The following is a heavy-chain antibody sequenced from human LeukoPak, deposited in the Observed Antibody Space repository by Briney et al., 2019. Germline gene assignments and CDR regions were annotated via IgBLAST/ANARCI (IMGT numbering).Heavy chain of an antibody. CDR1: GYTFTSYD. J-gene: IGHJ4*02. Sequence: GASVKVSCKASGYTFTSYDMNWVRQAPGQGLEWMGWMNPNSGNTGYAQKFQGRVTMSRDTSISTAYMELSSLRSEDTAVYYCARLPKYSRPLDYWGQGTLVTVSS. CDR2: MNPNSGNT. D-gene: IGHD6-6*01. V-gene: IGHV1-8*02. CDR3: ARLPKYSRPLDY.